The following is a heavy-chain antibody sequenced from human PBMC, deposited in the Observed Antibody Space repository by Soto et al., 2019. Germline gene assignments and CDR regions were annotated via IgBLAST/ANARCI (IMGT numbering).Heavy chain of an antibody. D-gene: IGHD5-18*01. J-gene: IGHJ4*02. Sequence: SETLSLTCAVSGGSISSGDYSWNWVRQPPGKGLEWIGFIYHSGGTYYNPSLKSRVTISVDTSKNQFSLNLSSVTAADTAVYYCARLAYSYGYAIDYWGQGTLVTVSS. CDR1: GGSISSGDYS. CDR3: ARLAYSYGYAIDY. V-gene: IGHV4-30-2*05. CDR2: IYHSGGT.